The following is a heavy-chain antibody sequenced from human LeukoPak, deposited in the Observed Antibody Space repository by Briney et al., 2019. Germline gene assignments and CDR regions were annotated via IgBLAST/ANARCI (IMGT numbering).Heavy chain of an antibody. V-gene: IGHV3-23*01. CDR1: GFTFSTYD. J-gene: IGHJ3*02. CDR3: AKEGPYYYDSDDAFDI. D-gene: IGHD3-22*01. Sequence: PAGGSLRLSCTASGFTFSTYDMSWVRQAPGKGLEWVSAISGSGGSTYYADSVKGRFTISRDNSKNTLYLQMNSLRAEDTAVYYCAKEGPYYYDSDDAFDIWGQGTMVTVSS. CDR2: ISGSGGST.